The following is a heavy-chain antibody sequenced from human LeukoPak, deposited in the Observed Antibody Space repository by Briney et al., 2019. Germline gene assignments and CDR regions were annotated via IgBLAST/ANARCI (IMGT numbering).Heavy chain of an antibody. D-gene: IGHD6-19*01. CDR3: ARGLIAVARGFFY. J-gene: IGHJ4*02. V-gene: IGHV3-21*01. CDR1: GSTFSSYS. CDR2: ISSSSSYI. Sequence: GGSLRLSCAASGSTFSSYSMNWVRQAPGKGLEWVSSISSSSSYIYYADSVKGRFTISRDNAKNSLYLQMNSLRAEDTAVYYCARGLIAVARGFFYWGQGTLVTVSS.